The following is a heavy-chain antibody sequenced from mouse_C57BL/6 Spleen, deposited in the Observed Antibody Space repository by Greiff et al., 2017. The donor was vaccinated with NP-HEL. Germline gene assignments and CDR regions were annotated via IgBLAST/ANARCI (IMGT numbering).Heavy chain of an antibody. Sequence: EVHLVESGEGLVKPGGSLKLSCAASGFTFSSYAMSWVRQTPEKRLEWVAYISSGGDYIYYADTVKGRFTISRDNARNTLYLQMSSLKSEDTAMYYCKRIDDGYYYAMDYWGQGTSVTVSS. J-gene: IGHJ4*01. V-gene: IGHV5-9-1*02. CDR3: KRIDDGYYYAMDY. D-gene: IGHD2-12*01. CDR1: GFTFSSYA. CDR2: ISSGGDYI.